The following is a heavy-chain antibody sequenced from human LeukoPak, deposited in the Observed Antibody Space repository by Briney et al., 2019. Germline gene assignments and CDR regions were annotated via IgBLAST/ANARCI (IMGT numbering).Heavy chain of an antibody. D-gene: IGHD2-2*01. J-gene: IGHJ6*03. Sequence: PGGSLRLSCAASGFTFSSYGMHWVRQAPGKGLEWVAFIRYDGSNKYYADSVKGRFTISRDNSKNTLYLQMNRLRAEDTAVYYCAKDGVYCSSTSCYGHYYYYTDVWGKGTTVTVSS. CDR1: GFTFSSYG. V-gene: IGHV3-30*02. CDR3: AKDGVYCSSTSCYGHYYYYTDV. CDR2: IRYDGSNK.